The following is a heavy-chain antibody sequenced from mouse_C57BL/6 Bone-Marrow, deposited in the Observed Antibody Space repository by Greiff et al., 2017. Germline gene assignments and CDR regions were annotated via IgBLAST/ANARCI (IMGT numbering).Heavy chain of an antibody. Sequence: EVHLVESGGGLVKPGGSLKLSCAASGFTFSDYGMHWVRQAPEKGLEWVAYISSGSSTIYYADTVKGRFTISRDNAKNTLFLQMTSLRSEDTAMYYCARPPYLLYYAMDYWGQGTSVTVSS. CDR1: GFTFSDYG. J-gene: IGHJ4*01. CDR2: ISSGSSTI. CDR3: ARPPYLLYYAMDY. D-gene: IGHD2-1*01. V-gene: IGHV5-17*01.